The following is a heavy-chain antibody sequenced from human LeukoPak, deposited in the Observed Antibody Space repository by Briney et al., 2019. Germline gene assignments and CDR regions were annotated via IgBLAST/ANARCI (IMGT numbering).Heavy chain of an antibody. CDR1: GFTFSSYA. D-gene: IGHD3-10*02. Sequence: PGGSLRLSCAASGFTFSSYAMSWVRQAPGKGLEWVSAISGSGGSTYYADSVKGRFTIFRDNSKNTLYLQMNSLRAEDTAVYYCAKDITHYVSNFDYWGQGTLVTVSS. CDR2: ISGSGGST. CDR3: AKDITHYVSNFDY. V-gene: IGHV3-23*01. J-gene: IGHJ4*02.